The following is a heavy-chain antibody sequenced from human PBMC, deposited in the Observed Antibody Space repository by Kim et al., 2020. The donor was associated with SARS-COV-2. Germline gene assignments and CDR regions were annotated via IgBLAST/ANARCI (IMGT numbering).Heavy chain of an antibody. D-gene: IGHD3-16*01. CDR3: ARDFSDYVWGSYSFDY. V-gene: IGHV3-30*04. Sequence: GGSLRLSCAASGFTFSSYAMHWVRQAPGKGLEWVAVISYDGSNKYYADSVKGRFTISRDNSKNTLYLQMNSLRAEDTAVYYCARDFSDYVWGSYSFDYWGQGTLVTVSS. CDR1: GFTFSSYA. CDR2: ISYDGSNK. J-gene: IGHJ4*02.